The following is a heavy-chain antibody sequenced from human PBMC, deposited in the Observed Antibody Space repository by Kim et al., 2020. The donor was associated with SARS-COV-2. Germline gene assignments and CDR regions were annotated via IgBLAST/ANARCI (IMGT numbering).Heavy chain of an antibody. D-gene: IGHD5-18*01. V-gene: IGHV3-9*01. CDR1: GFTFDDYA. J-gene: IGHJ6*02. CDR3: AKDIGYSCGLVDV. Sequence: GGSLRLSCAASGFTFDDYAMHWVRQAPGKGLEWVSVISWNSGSIGYADSVKGRFTISRDNAKNSLYLQMNSLRAEDTALYYCAKDIGYSCGLVDVWGQGTQVTVSS. CDR2: ISWNSGSI.